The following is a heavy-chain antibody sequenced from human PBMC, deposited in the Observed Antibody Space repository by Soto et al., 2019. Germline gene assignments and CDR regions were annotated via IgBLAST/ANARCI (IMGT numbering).Heavy chain of an antibody. CDR2: IIPILGIA. CDR1: GGTFSSYT. J-gene: IGHJ6*02. V-gene: IGHV1-69*02. Sequence: ASVKVSCKASGGTFSSYTISWVRQAPGQGLEWMGRIIPILGIANYAQKFQGRVTITADKSTSTAYMELSSLRSEDTAVYYCARGRPTTVTTLYYYYGMDVWGQGTTVTVSS. CDR3: ARGRPTTVTTLYYYYGMDV. D-gene: IGHD4-17*01.